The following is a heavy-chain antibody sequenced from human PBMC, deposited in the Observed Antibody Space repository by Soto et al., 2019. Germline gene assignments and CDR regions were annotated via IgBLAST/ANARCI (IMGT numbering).Heavy chain of an antibody. J-gene: IGHJ4*02. CDR1: GGSISSSSYY. V-gene: IGHV4-39*01. Sequence: QLQLQESGPGLVKPSETLSLTCTVSGGSISSSSYYWGWIRQPPGKGLEWIGSIYYSGRTYYNPSLKSRVTISVDTSKNQFSLKLSSVTAADTAVYYCARFHYSSSWYFWGQGTLVTVSS. CDR3: ARFHYSSSWYF. D-gene: IGHD6-13*01. CDR2: IYYSGRT.